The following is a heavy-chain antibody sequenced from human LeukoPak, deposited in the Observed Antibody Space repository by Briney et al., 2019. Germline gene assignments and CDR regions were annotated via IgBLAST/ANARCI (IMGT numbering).Heavy chain of an antibody. Sequence: GGSLRLSCAASGFTFSSYSMNWVRQAPGKGLEWVSYISSSSSTIYYADSVKGRFTISRDNARNSLYLQMNSLRAVDTAVYYCARHYGSGTYGGLGYWGQGTLVTVSS. CDR2: ISSSSSTI. CDR3: ARHYGSGTYGGLGY. D-gene: IGHD3-10*01. J-gene: IGHJ4*02. CDR1: GFTFSSYS. V-gene: IGHV3-48*01.